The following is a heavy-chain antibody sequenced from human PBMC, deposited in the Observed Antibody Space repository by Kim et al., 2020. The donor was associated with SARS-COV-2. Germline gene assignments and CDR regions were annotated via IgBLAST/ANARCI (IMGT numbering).Heavy chain of an antibody. V-gene: IGHV4-59*09. CDR2: GNT. CDR3: ARGNAWYGY. D-gene: IGHD6-13*01. Sequence: GNTNYNPPLKSRLIISVDTSKNQFSLKLRSVSAADTAVYYCARGNAWYGYWGQGTLVTVSS. J-gene: IGHJ4*02.